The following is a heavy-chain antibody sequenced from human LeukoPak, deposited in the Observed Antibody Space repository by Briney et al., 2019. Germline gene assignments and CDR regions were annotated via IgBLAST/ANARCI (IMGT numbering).Heavy chain of an antibody. J-gene: IGHJ4*02. Sequence: PSETLSLTCTVSDSSITSTYYWAWFRQPPGKGLEWIATVFRLQTVRTFYNPSLKSRVTMSLDPSQNQFSLNLTSVTAADTALYFCARVLHAPYLIDSWGQGTLVTVSS. D-gene: IGHD2-8*01. CDR1: DSSITSTYY. CDR2: VFRLQTVRT. V-gene: IGHV4-38-2*02. CDR3: ARVLHAPYLIDS.